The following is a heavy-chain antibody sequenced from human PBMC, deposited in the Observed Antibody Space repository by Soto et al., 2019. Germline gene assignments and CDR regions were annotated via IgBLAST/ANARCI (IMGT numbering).Heavy chain of an antibody. V-gene: IGHV4-39*02. CDR1: GDSISITSHF. CDR2: LYYSGSP. Sequence: SETLSLTCSVSGDSISITSHFWDWIRQPPGKGLEWIGTLYYSGSPYYNPSLRSRVTISVDTSKNHFSLKLASVTAADTAVYYCERRKDYDSSGYVQFDTWGQGTLVTVSS. J-gene: IGHJ5*02. CDR3: ERRKDYDSSGYVQFDT. D-gene: IGHD3-22*01.